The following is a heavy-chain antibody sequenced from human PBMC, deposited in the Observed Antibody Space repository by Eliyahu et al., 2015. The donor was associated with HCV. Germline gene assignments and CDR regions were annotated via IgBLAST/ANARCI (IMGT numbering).Heavy chain of an antibody. CDR2: INSKADGGTT. CDR1: GLTLSNAW. D-gene: IGHD2-15*01. V-gene: IGHV3-15*01. Sequence: EVQLVESGGGLVKPGGSLTXSCAASGLTLSNAWMGWVRQPPGKGLEXIGRINSKADGGTTDYTAPVKGRFTISRDDSKNMLYLHMNSLKNEDTAVYYCTTDHKRFSAEVVAPFDYWGQGIQVTVSS. J-gene: IGHJ4*02. CDR3: TTDHKRFSAEVVAPFDY.